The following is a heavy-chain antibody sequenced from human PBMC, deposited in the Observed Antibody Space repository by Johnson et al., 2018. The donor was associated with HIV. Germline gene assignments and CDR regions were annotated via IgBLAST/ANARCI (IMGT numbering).Heavy chain of an antibody. CDR1: GFTVSSNY. V-gene: IGHV3-53*01. J-gene: IGHJ3*02. CDR3: ARDGRGEQLVDQGDAFDI. CDR2: SGSGGST. D-gene: IGHD6-6*01. Sequence: VQLVESGGGLIQPGGSLRLSCAASGFTVSSNYMSWVRQAPGKGLEWVSAISGSGGSTAYGDSVKGRFTISRYNAKNSLYLQMNSLRAEDTALYFCARDGRGEQLVDQGDAFDIWGQGTMVTVSS.